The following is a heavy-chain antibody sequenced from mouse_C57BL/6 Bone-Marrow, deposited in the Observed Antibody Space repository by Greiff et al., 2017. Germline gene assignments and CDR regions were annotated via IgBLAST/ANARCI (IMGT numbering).Heavy chain of an antibody. CDR2: IYPRSGNT. J-gene: IGHJ4*01. D-gene: IGHD2-4*01. CDR1: GYTFTSYG. Sequence: VKLVESGAELARPGASVKLSCKASGYTFTSYGISWVKQRTGQGLEWIGEIYPRSGNTYYNEKFKGKATLTADKSSSTAYMELRSLTSEDSAVYFCAPIYYDYDASYYYAMDYWGQGTSVTVSS. CDR3: APIYYDYDASYYYAMDY. V-gene: IGHV1-81*01.